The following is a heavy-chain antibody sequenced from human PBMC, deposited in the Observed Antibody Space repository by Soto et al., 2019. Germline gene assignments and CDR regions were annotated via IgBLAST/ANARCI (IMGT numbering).Heavy chain of an antibody. V-gene: IGHV4-59*01. J-gene: IGHJ4*02. CDR2: IYYSGST. CDR3: ARQDTAMVFDY. CDR1: GGSIGGYD. Sequence: PLETLCLTCSVSGGSIGGYDGSWIRQPPGKGLEWIGYIYYSGSTNYNPSLKSRVTISVDTSKNQFSLKLSSVTAADTAVYYCARQDTAMVFDYWGQGTLVTVSS. D-gene: IGHD5-18*01.